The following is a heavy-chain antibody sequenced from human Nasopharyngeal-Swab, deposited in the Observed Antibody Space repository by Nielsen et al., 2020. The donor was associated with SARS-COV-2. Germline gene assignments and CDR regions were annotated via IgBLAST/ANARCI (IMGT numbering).Heavy chain of an antibody. J-gene: IGHJ3*02. CDR2: IWYDGSNK. Sequence: GGSLRLSCAASGFTFSSYGMHWVRQAPGKGLEWVAVIWYDGSNKYYADSVKGRFTISRDNSKNTPYLQMNSLRAEDTAVYYCARPSGWLAFDIWGQGTMVTVSS. V-gene: IGHV3-33*01. CDR3: ARPSGWLAFDI. CDR1: GFTFSSYG. D-gene: IGHD6-19*01.